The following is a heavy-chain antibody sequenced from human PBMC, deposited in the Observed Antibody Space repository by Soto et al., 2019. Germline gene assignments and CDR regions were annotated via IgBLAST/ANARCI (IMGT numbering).Heavy chain of an antibody. J-gene: IGHJ2*01. CDR1: GYTFTSYD. D-gene: IGHD4-17*01. Sequence: ASVKVSCKASGYTFTSYDINWVRQATGQGLEWMGWMNPNSGNTGYAQKFQGRVTMTRNTSISTAYMELSSLRSEDTAVYYCARGNDGDYVKVGDWYFDLWGRGTLVTVSS. V-gene: IGHV1-8*01. CDR2: MNPNSGNT. CDR3: ARGNDGDYVKVGDWYFDL.